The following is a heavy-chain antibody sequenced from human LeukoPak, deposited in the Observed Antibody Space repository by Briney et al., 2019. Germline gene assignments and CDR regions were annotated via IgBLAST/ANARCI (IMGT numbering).Heavy chain of an antibody. CDR1: GFTFSSYS. CDR2: ISSSGSYI. J-gene: IGHJ4*02. D-gene: IGHD4-17*01. Sequence: GGSLRLSCAATGFTFSSYSMNWVRQAPGKGLEWVSSISSSGSYIYYADSVKGRFTISRDNAKNSLYLQMNSLRAEDTAVYYCARDDYGDYMADYWGQGTLVTVSS. V-gene: IGHV3-21*01. CDR3: ARDDYGDYMADY.